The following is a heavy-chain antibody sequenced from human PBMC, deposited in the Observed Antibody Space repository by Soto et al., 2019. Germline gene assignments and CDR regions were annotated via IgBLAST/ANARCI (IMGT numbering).Heavy chain of an antibody. CDR3: ARDCSGGSCYSPYYYGMDV. J-gene: IGHJ6*02. D-gene: IGHD2-15*01. V-gene: IGHV3-33*01. CDR1: GFTFSSYG. Sequence: QVQLVESGGGVVQPGRSLRLSCAASGFTFSSYGMHWVRQAPGKGLEWVAVIWYDGSNKYYADSVKGRFTISRDNSKNLLXXQMNSLRAEDTAVYYCARDCSGGSCYSPYYYGMDVWGQGTTVTVSS. CDR2: IWYDGSNK.